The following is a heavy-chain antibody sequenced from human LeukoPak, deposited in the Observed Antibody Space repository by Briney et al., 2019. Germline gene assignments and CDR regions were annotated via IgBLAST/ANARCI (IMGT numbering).Heavy chain of an antibody. CDR3: AATRYSSGWYSQRPMDV. CDR2: IYTSGST. V-gene: IGHV4-4*07. D-gene: IGHD6-19*01. CDR1: GGSISSYY. J-gene: IGHJ6*04. Sequence: PSETLSLTCTVSGGSISSYYWSWIRQPAGKGLEWIGRIYTSGSTNYNPSLKSRVTMSVDTSKNQFSLKLSSVTAADTAVYYCAATRYSSGWYSQRPMDVWGKGTTVTVSS.